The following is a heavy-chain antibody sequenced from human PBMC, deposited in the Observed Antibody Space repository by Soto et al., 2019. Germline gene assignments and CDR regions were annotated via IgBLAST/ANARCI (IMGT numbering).Heavy chain of an antibody. CDR2: IKQDGSEK. V-gene: IGHV3-7*02. D-gene: IGHD5-18*01. Sequence: EVQLVESGGGLVQPGGSLRLSCAASGFTFSSYWMSWVRQAPGKGLEWVATIKQDGSEKYYVDSVKGRFTISRDNAKNSLYLQMHGLRAEDTAVYYCASTPQPWIQLWLDYWGQGTLVTRSS. CDR1: GFTFSSYW. J-gene: IGHJ4*02. CDR3: ASTPQPWIQLWLDY.